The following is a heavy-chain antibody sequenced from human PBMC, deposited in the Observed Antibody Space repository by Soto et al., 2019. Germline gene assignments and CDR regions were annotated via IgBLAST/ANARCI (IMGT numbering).Heavy chain of an antibody. V-gene: IGHV1-8*01. CDR1: GYSFTSYA. D-gene: IGHD3-10*02. CDR2: MNPNSGNT. Sequence: QVELVQSGAEVKKPGASVKVSCKASGYSFTSYAINWVRQATGQGLEWMGWMNPNSGNTGYAQKFQGRVTMTRNTSISTAYMELSSLRSEDTAVYYCARAPPYYVDLDYWGQGTLVTVSS. CDR3: ARAPPYYVDLDY. J-gene: IGHJ4*02.